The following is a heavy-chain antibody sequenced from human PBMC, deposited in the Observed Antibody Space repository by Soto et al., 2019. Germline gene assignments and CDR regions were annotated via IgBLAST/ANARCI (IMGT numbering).Heavy chain of an antibody. CDR2: ISAKNGDT. J-gene: IGHJ6*02. CDR3: VRDRDSDTWPSRDV. D-gene: IGHD1-26*01. Sequence: QVHLVQSGAELKKPGASVRVSCKASGYSFTRNGISWVRQAPGQGLEWMGWISAKNGDTNYAQKFQGRVIMTTDTSTSTAYMELRGLRSDDTAVYYCVRDRDSDTWPSRDVWGQGTTVTVSS. V-gene: IGHV1-18*01. CDR1: GYSFTRNG.